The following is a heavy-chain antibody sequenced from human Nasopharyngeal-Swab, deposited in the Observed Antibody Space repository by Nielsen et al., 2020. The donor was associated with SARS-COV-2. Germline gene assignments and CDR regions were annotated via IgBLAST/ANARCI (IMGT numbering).Heavy chain of an antibody. D-gene: IGHD6-19*01. CDR2: ISYDGSNK. CDR1: GFTFSSYG. J-gene: IGHJ5*02. V-gene: IGHV3-30*03. Sequence: GGSLRLSCAASGFTFSSYGMHWVRQAPGKGLEWVAVISYDGSNKYYADSVKGRFTISRDNSKNTLYLQMNSLRAEDTAVYYCAGDQWLAFHNWFDPWGQGTLVTVSS. CDR3: AGDQWLAFHNWFDP.